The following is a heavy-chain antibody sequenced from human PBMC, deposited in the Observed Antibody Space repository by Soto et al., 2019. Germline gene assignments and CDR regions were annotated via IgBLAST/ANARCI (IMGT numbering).Heavy chain of an antibody. CDR1: GGTFSSYT. CDR3: AREDIVVVPAAHTYYFDY. V-gene: IGHV1-69*08. J-gene: IGHJ4*02. D-gene: IGHD2-2*01. Sequence: QVQLVQSGAEVKKPGSSVKVSCKASGGTFSSYTISWVRQAPGQGLEWMGRIIPILGIANYAQKFQGRVTITADTSTSTAYMELSSLRSEDTAVYYCAREDIVVVPAAHTYYFDYWGQGTLVTVSS. CDR2: IIPILGIA.